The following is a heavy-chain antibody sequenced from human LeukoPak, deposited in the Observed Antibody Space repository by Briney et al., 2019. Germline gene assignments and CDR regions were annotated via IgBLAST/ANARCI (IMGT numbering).Heavy chain of an antibody. CDR3: ARRAFDGSGNYPFDP. CDR2: IKSDGAT. D-gene: IGHD3-22*01. Sequence: PGGSLRLSCAASGFTFTNYWMHWVRQVPGKGLVWVSRIKSDGATDYADSVKGRFTISRDNAKNTLYLHMSSLRAEDTGVYYCARRAFDGSGNYPFDPWGQGTLVTVSS. J-gene: IGHJ5*02. V-gene: IGHV3-74*01. CDR1: GFTFTNYW.